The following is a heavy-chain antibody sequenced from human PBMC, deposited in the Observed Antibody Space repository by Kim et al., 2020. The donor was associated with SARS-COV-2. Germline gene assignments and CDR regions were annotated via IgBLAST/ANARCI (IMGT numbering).Heavy chain of an antibody. V-gene: IGHV4-34*01. Sequence: SETLSLTCAVYGGSFSGYYWSWIRQPPGKGLEWIGEINHSGSTNYNPSLKSRVTISVDTSKNQFSLKLSSVTAADTAVYYCARGLYLGDIVVVPAAIPLNPFDPWGQGTLVTVSS. CDR2: INHSGST. D-gene: IGHD2-2*01. CDR1: GGSFSGYY. J-gene: IGHJ5*02. CDR3: ARGLYLGDIVVVPAAIPLNPFDP.